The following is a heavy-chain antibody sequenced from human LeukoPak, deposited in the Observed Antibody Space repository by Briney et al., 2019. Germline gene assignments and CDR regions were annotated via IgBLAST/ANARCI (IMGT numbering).Heavy chain of an antibody. CDR2: IYYSGST. CDR3: ASDYYDSSGYTYYFDY. V-gene: IGHV4-31*03. D-gene: IGHD3-22*01. CDR1: GGSISSGGYY. Sequence: SGTLSLTCTVSGGSISSGGYYWSWIRQHPGKGLEWIGYIYYSGSTYYNPSLKSRVTISVDTSKNQFSLKLSSVTAADTAVYYCASDYYDSSGYTYYFDYWGQGTLVTVSS. J-gene: IGHJ4*02.